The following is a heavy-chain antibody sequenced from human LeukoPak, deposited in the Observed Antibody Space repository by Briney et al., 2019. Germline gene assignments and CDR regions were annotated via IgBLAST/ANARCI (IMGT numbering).Heavy chain of an antibody. J-gene: IGHJ6*02. CDR2: ISYDGSNK. V-gene: IGHV3-30-3*01. CDR1: GFTFSSYA. D-gene: IGHD4-17*01. CDR3: ARVLLYGDYGYGMDV. Sequence: GGSLRLSCAASGFTFSSYAMHWVRQAPGKGLEWVAVISYDGSNKYYADSVKGRFTISRDNSKNTLYLQMNSLRAEDTAVYYCARVLLYGDYGYGMDVWGQGTTVTVSS.